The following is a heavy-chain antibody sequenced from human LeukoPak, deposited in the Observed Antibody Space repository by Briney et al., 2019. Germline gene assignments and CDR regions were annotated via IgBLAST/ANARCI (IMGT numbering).Heavy chain of an antibody. CDR1: GGSFSEYY. Sequence: PSETLSLTCGVFGGSFSEYYWTWIRQSPGKGLEWIGEINHSGSTNYNPSLKSRVTISVDTSKNQFSLKLSSVTAADTAVYYCARVSYNWNFGYWGQGTLVTVSS. J-gene: IGHJ4*02. CDR2: INHSGST. V-gene: IGHV4-34*01. CDR3: ARVSYNWNFGY. D-gene: IGHD1-1*01.